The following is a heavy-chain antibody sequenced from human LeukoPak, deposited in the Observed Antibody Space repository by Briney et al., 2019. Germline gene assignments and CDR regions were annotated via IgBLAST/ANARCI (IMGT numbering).Heavy chain of an antibody. J-gene: IGHJ3*02. V-gene: IGHV3-53*01. CDR3: ARGGWFGELLLGAFDI. Sequence: GGSLRLSCAASGFTVSSNYMSWVRQAPGKGLEGVSVIYSGGSTYYADSVKGRFAISRDNSKNTLYLQMNSLRAEDTAVYYCARGGWFGELLLGAFDIWGQGTMVTVSS. CDR2: IYSGGST. D-gene: IGHD3-10*01. CDR1: GFTVSSNY.